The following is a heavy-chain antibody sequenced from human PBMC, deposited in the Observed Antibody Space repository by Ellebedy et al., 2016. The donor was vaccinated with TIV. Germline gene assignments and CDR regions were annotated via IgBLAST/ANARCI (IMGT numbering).Heavy chain of an antibody. V-gene: IGHV3-48*03. CDR2: ISSSGSTI. CDR1: GFTFSSYA. J-gene: IGHJ4*02. D-gene: IGHD6-19*01. Sequence: GESLKISCAASGFTFSSYAMNWVRQAPGKGLEWVSYISSSGSTIYYADSVKGRFTISRDNAKNSLYLQMNSLRAEDTAVYYCARGGGWAVAGEEKFDYWGQGTLVTVSS. CDR3: ARGGGWAVAGEEKFDY.